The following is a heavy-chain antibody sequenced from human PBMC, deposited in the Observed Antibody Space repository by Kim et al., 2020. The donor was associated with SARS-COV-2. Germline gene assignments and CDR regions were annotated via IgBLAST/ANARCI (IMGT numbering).Heavy chain of an antibody. V-gene: IGHV4-59*08. Sequence: SETLSLTCTVSGGSISSNYWSWIRQPPGKGLELIGYIYYSGSTKYNPSLKSRVTISVDTSKNQFSLKLSSVTAADTAVYYCARHPLFYAMDVWGQGTTVTVSS. CDR2: IYYSGST. J-gene: IGHJ6*02. CDR1: GGSISSNY. CDR3: ARHPLFYAMDV.